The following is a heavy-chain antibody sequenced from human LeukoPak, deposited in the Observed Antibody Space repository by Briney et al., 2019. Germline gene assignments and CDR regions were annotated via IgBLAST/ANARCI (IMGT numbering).Heavy chain of an antibody. V-gene: IGHV3-7*01. CDR2: INKDGGEK. Sequence: GGSLRLSCVASRFTFSNYWTTWVRQAPGKGLERVANINKDGGEKYYMESVKGRFTISRDNAKNSLYLQMNSLTVEDTAVYYCARDMGWQQFDQWGQGTLVTVSS. J-gene: IGHJ4*02. CDR3: ARDMGWQQFDQ. CDR1: RFTFSNYW. D-gene: IGHD5-24*01.